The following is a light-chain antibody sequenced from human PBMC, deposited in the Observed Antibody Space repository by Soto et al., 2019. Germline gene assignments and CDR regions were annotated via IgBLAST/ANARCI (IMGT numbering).Light chain of an antibody. J-gene: IGKJ2*01. CDR1: QGISYY. CDR2: AAS. V-gene: IGKV1-27*01. Sequence: DIQTTQSPSSLSASVGDRVAITCRASQGISYYLAWYQQKPGKVPKLLIYAASTLQSGVPSRFSGSGSGTDFTLTISSLQPEDVATYYCQKYNSAPHTFGQGTKLEIK. CDR3: QKYNSAPHT.